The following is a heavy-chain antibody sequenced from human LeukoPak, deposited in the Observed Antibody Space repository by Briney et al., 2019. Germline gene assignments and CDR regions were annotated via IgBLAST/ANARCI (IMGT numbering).Heavy chain of an antibody. D-gene: IGHD6-13*01. CDR2: ISSSSSYI. V-gene: IGHV3-21*01. CDR1: GFTFINAW. Sequence: GGSLRLSCAASGFTFINAWMAWVRQAPGKGLEWVSSISSSSSYIYYADSVKGRFTISRDNAKNSLYLQMNSLRAEDTAVYYCAREEAAAGYFDYWGQGTLVTVSS. J-gene: IGHJ4*02. CDR3: AREEAAAGYFDY.